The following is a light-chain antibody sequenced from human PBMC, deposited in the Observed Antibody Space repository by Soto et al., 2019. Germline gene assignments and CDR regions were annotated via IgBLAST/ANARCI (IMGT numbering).Light chain of an antibody. CDR3: ASWDDTLTGLL. CDR2: RND. CDR1: SSNIGSNY. Sequence: QSVLTQPPSASGTPGQRVNISCSGSSSNIGSNYVYWYQQLPGTAPKLLIYRNDQRPSGVPDHFSGSKSGTSASLAIIGLRSEDEAHYHCASWDDTLTGLLFGGGTQLTVL. V-gene: IGLV1-47*01. J-gene: IGLJ2*01.